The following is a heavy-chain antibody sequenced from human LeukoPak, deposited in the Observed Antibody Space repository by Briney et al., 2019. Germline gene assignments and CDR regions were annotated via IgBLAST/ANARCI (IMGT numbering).Heavy chain of an antibody. CDR1: GFSVSGNY. J-gene: IGHJ4*02. CDR3: ARSPEPS. CDR2: IYTGGST. D-gene: IGHD1-14*01. V-gene: IGHV3-53*01. Sequence: GGSLRLSCAASGFSVSGNYMSWVRQAPGKGLEWVSLIYTGGSTDYADSVKGRFTISRDNSKNILYLQMNSLRPEDTAVYYCARSPEPSWGQGTLVTVPS.